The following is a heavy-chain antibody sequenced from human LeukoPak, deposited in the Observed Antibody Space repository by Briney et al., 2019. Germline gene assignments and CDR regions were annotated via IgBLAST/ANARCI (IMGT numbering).Heavy chain of an antibody. CDR2: VSASSRYI. J-gene: IGHJ4*02. CDR3: AKDQSSGTYYDY. V-gene: IGHV3-21*04. CDR1: GFSFSNHG. Sequence: GGSLRLSCTASGFSFSNHGMNWVRQAPGRGLEWVSSVSASSRYIHYADSVKGRFTISRDNAQNSLYLQMNSLTAEDTALYFCAKDQSSGTYYDYWGQGTLVTVSS. D-gene: IGHD1-26*01.